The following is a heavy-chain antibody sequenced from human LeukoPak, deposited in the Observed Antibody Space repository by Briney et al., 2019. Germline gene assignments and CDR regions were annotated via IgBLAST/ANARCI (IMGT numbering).Heavy chain of an antibody. CDR1: GYTVTSYG. CDR3: ARELYWNRQGLIDY. V-gene: IGHV1-18*01. CDR2: ISAYNGNT. J-gene: IGHJ4*02. D-gene: IGHD1-1*01. Sequence: ASVKVSCKASGYTVTSYGISWVRQAPGQGLEGMGWISAYNGNTNYAQKLQGRGTMTTDTSTSTAYMELRSLRSDDTAVYYCARELYWNRQGLIDYWGQGTLVTVSS.